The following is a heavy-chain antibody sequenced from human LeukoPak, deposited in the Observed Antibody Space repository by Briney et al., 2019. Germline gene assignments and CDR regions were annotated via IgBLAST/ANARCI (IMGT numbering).Heavy chain of an antibody. J-gene: IGHJ4*02. CDR2: INHSGST. D-gene: IGHD5-18*01. CDR1: GGSISSGDYY. V-gene: IGHV4-30-4*08. CDR3: ARDPIRKYSYASDGGPY. Sequence: SQTLSLTCTVSGGSISSGDYYWSWIRRPPGKGLEWIGEINHSGSTNYNPSLKSRVTISVDTSKNQFSLKLSSVTAADTAVYYCARDPIRKYSYASDGGPYWGQGTLVTVSS.